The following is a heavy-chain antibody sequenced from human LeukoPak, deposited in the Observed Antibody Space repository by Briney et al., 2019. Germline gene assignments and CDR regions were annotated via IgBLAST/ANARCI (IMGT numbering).Heavy chain of an antibody. CDR1: GFTFSSYT. CDR2: ITTGDGNT. CDR3: AKDGGLWVSAHWGDS. Sequence: GGSLRLSCTASGFTFSSYTMTWVHQAPGKGLKWVSTITTGDGNTYYADSVKGRFTVSRDDSKNTLYLQMNSLRAEDTAVYYCAKDGGLWVSAHWGDSWGRGTLVTVSS. J-gene: IGHJ4*02. D-gene: IGHD7-27*01. V-gene: IGHV3-23*01.